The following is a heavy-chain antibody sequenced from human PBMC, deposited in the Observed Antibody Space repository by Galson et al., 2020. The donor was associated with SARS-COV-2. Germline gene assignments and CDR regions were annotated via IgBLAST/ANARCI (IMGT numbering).Heavy chain of an antibody. J-gene: IGHJ6*03. V-gene: IGHV4-61*01. CDR2: IYYSGST. D-gene: IGHD6-13*01. CDR1: GGSVRSGRYY. Sequence: SETLSLTCTVSGGSVRSGRYYWSWIRQPPGKGLEWIGYIYYSGSTNYNPSLKSRVTISVDTSKNQFSLKLSSVTAADTAVYYCARGPIATYYYYMDVWGKGTTVTVSS. CDR3: ARGPIATYYYYMDV.